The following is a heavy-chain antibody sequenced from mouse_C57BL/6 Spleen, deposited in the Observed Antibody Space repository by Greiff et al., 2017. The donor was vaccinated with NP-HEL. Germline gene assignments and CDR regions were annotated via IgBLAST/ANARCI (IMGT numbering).Heavy chain of an antibody. D-gene: IGHD2-3*01. CDR3: ARRMDYGYFDV. CDR1: GYTFTNYW. CDR2: IYPGGGYT. J-gene: IGHJ1*03. V-gene: IGHV1-63*01. Sequence: VKLQESGAELVRPGTSVKMSCKASGYTFTNYWIGWAKQRPGHGLEWIGDIYPGGGYTNYNEKFKGKATLTADKSSSTAYMQFSSLTSEDSAIYYCARRMDYGYFDVWGTGTTVTVSS.